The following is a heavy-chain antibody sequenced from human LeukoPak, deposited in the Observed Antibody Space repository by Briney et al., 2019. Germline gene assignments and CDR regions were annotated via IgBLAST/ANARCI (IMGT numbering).Heavy chain of an antibody. CDR3: AKDLDIVGAIGGAFDI. CDR2: ISGSGGST. J-gene: IGHJ3*02. Sequence: PGGSLRLSCVASGFTFSSYAMSWVREAPGEGLEWVSAISGSGGSTYYADSVKGRFTISRDNSKNTLYLQMNSLRAEDTAVYYCAKDLDIVGAIGGAFDIWGQGTMVTVSS. CDR1: GFTFSSYA. V-gene: IGHV3-23*01. D-gene: IGHD1-26*01.